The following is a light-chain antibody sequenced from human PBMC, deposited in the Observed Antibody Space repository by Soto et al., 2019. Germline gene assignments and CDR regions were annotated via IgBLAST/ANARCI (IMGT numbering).Light chain of an antibody. J-gene: IGKJ2*02. CDR3: QQYNSWWT. CDR2: KAS. V-gene: IGKV1-5*03. CDR1: QSISSW. Sequence: DIQMAQSPSTLSASVGDRVTITCRASQSISSWLAWYQQKPGKAPKLLIYKASSLESGVPSSFSGSGSGTEFTLTIISLQPDDFATYYCQQYNSWWTFGQGTKLEIK.